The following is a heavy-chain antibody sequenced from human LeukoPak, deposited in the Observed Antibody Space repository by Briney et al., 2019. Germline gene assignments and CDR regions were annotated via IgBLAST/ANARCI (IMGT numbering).Heavy chain of an antibody. CDR3: ARGRPRITIFGVAKNYFDY. J-gene: IGHJ4*02. CDR2: INHSGST. CDR1: GGSFSGYY. D-gene: IGHD3-3*01. Sequence: MSSETLSLTCAVYGGSFSGYYWSWIRQPPEEGLEWIGEINHSGSTNYNPSLKSRVTISVDTSKNQFSLKLSSVTAADTAVYYCARGRPRITIFGVAKNYFDYWGQGTLVTVSS. V-gene: IGHV4-34*01.